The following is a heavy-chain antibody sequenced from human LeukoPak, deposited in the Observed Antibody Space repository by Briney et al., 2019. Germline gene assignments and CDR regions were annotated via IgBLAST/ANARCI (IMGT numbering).Heavy chain of an antibody. Sequence: GGSLRLSCAASGFTFSSYAMSWVRQAPGKGLEWVSSISSRSTYIYYADSVKGRFTISRDNAKNSLYLQMNSLRAEDTAVYYCANSGWSLRDYWGQGTLVTVSS. CDR1: GFTFSSYA. J-gene: IGHJ4*02. CDR3: ANSGWSLRDY. V-gene: IGHV3-21*01. D-gene: IGHD6-19*01. CDR2: ISSRSTYI.